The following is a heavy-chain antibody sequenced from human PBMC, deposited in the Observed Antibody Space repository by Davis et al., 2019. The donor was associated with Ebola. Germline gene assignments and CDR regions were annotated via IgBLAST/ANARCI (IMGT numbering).Heavy chain of an antibody. CDR2: IYYSGST. V-gene: IGHV4-30-4*01. D-gene: IGHD3-3*01. CDR1: GGSISSGDYY. Sequence: PSETLSLTCTVSGGSISSGDYYWSWIRQPPGKGLEWIGYIYYSGSTYYNPSLKSRVTISVDKSKNQFSLKLSSVTAADTAVYYCARDGGYDFWESRYMDVWGKGTTVTVSS. CDR3: ARDGGYDFWESRYMDV. J-gene: IGHJ6*03.